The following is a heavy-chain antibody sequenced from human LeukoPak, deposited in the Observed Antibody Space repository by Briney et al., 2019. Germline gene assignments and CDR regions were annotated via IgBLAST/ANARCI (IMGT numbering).Heavy chain of an antibody. CDR1: GFTFISSA. V-gene: IGHV3-23*01. Sequence: PGGSLRLSCTVSGFTFISSAMNSVRQAPGKGPEWISMIGSNGRSTYYANSVKGRFTVSRDNSKNTLYLQMNSLRAEDTAVYYCARNLATVIGVEEGDYWGQGTRVTVSS. J-gene: IGHJ4*02. CDR2: IGSNGRST. CDR3: ARNLATVIGVEEGDY. D-gene: IGHD3-22*01.